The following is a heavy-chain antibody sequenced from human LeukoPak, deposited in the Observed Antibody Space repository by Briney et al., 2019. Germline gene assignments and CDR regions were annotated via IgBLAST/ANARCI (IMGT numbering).Heavy chain of an antibody. D-gene: IGHD3-22*01. J-gene: IGHJ4*02. CDR2: IYYSGST. CDR1: GGSISSSSYY. V-gene: IGHV4-39*07. CDR3: ARLVYDTYYYDSSGYYPW. Sequence: SETLSLTCTVSGGSISSSSYYWGWIRQPPGKGLEWIGSIYYSGSTYYNPSLKSRVTISVDTSKNQLSLKLSSVTAADTAEYYCARLVYDTYYYDSSGYYPWWGQGTLVTVSS.